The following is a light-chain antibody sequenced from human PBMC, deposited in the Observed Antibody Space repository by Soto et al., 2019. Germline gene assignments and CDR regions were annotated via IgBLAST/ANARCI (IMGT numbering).Light chain of an antibody. CDR1: QLLLHSNGYNF. CDR2: LGS. V-gene: IGKV2-28*01. J-gene: IGKJ2*01. CDR3: MQALQTPLYT. Sequence: DIVMTQSPLSLPVSPGEPASISCRSSQLLLHSNGYNFLDWYLQKPGQSPQLLIYLGSNRASGVPARFSGSGAGADFTRKISMWEAEDVGVYYCMQALQTPLYTFGQGNKLEIK.